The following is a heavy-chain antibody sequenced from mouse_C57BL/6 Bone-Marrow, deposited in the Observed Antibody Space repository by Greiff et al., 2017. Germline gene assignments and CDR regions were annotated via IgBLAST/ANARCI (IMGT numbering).Heavy chain of an antibody. CDR3: AREGYGPFDY. Sequence: VQLQQPGAELVKPGASVKLSCKASGYTFTSYWMQWVKQRPGQGLEWIGEIDPSDSYTNYNQKFKGKATLPVDTSSSTAYMQLSSLTSEDSAVYYCAREGYGPFDYWGQGTTLTVSS. CDR2: IDPSDSYT. D-gene: IGHD2-10*02. CDR1: GYTFTSYW. V-gene: IGHV1-50*01. J-gene: IGHJ2*01.